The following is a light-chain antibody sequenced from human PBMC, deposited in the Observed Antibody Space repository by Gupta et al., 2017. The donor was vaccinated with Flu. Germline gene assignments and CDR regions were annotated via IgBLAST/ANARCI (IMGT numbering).Light chain of an antibody. CDR3: LQPRQTASYI. CDR1: QSLLHSNGYHY. Sequence: DLVMTQSPVSLPVTPGEPASISCRSSQSLLHSNGYHYLDWYLQKPGQSPQLLIYLGSNRDPGVPDRFSGSGCGTDFTLKISRGEAEDVGVYYPLQPRQTASYIFGEGTKLEIK. J-gene: IGKJ2*01. CDR2: LGS. V-gene: IGKV2-28*01.